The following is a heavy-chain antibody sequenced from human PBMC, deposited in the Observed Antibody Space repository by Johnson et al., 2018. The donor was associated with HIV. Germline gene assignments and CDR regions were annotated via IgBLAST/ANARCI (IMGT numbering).Heavy chain of an antibody. V-gene: IGHV3-13*01. CDR3: ARAVCRGGRCYSHDAFDI. D-gene: IGHD2-15*01. Sequence: SCAASGFTFSSYDMHWVRQATGKGLEWVSTIGTAGDTYYPGSVKGRFTVSREDAKNSLYLQMNSLRAGDTALYYCARAVCRGGRCYSHDAFDIWGQGTMVTVSS. J-gene: IGHJ3*02. CDR2: IGTAGDT. CDR1: GFTFSSYD.